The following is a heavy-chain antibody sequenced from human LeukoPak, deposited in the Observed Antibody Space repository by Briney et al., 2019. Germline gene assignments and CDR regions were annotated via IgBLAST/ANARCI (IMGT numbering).Heavy chain of an antibody. J-gene: IGHJ5*02. CDR3: ARARGYSGYDFGSGYWFDP. CDR1: GGSISSGDYY. V-gene: IGHV4-30-4*01. Sequence: KASETLSLTCTVSGGSISSGDYYWSWIRQPPGKGLEWIGYIYYSGSTYYNPSLKSRVTISVDTSKNLFSLKLSSVTAADTAVYYCARARGYSGYDFGSGYWFDPWGQGTLVTVSS. CDR2: IYYSGST. D-gene: IGHD5-12*01.